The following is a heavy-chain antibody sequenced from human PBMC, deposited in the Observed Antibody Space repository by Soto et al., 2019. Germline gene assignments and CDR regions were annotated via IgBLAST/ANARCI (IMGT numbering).Heavy chain of an antibody. D-gene: IGHD2-8*02. Sequence: QVQLQESGPGLVKPSETLSLTCTVSGGSINSGDYYWSWIGQPPGKGLEWIGYIYYSGTTYYNPSPKSRVTISSDTSKNQYSLRLSSVTAADTAVYYCPRDDKYGACGIDHWGQGTLVTVSS. CDR3: PRDDKYGACGIDH. CDR1: GGSINSGDYY. V-gene: IGHV4-30-4*01. J-gene: IGHJ4*02. CDR2: IYYSGTT.